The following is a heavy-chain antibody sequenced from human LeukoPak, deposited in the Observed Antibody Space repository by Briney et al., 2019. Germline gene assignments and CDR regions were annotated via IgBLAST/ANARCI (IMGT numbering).Heavy chain of an antibody. Sequence: GGSLRLSCAASGFTFSSYAMNWVRQAPGKGLEWVSAISGSGGSTYYADSVKGRFTISRDNSENTLYLQMSSLRAEDTAVYYCASPRARRDDYLDYWGQGTLVTVSS. CDR1: GFTFSSYA. D-gene: IGHD5-24*01. V-gene: IGHV3-23*01. J-gene: IGHJ4*02. CDR2: ISGSGGST. CDR3: ASPRARRDDYLDY.